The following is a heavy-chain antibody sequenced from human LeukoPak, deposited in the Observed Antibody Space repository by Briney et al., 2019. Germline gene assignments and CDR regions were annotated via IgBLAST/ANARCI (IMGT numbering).Heavy chain of an antibody. CDR1: GFTFRNYV. CDR3: AKEASSGNFVTIDC. Sequence: GGSLRLSCAASGFTFRNYVMSWVRQTPEKGLEWVSAITADGGGTNHADSVKGRSTISRDNSKNTLYLQMNSLRAEDTAIYYCAKEASSGNFVTIDCWGQGALVTVSS. CDR2: ITADGGGT. V-gene: IGHV3-23*01. D-gene: IGHD1-26*01. J-gene: IGHJ4*02.